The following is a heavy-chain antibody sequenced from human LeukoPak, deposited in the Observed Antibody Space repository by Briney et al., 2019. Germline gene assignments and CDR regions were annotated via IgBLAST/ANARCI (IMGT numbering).Heavy chain of an antibody. CDR1: GYTFTSYG. Sequence: ASVEVSCKASGYTFTSYGISWVRQAPGQGLEWMGWISAYNGNTNYVQKLQGRVTMTTDTSTSTAYMELRSLRSDDTAVYYCARVSHYYGSGSYYSPYFDYWGQGTLVTVSS. V-gene: IGHV1-18*01. J-gene: IGHJ4*02. CDR3: ARVSHYYGSGSYYSPYFDY. D-gene: IGHD3-10*01. CDR2: ISAYNGNT.